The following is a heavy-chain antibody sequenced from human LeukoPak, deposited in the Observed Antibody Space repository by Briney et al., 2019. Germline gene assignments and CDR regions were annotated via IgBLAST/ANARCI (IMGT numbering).Heavy chain of an antibody. V-gene: IGHV4-34*01. CDR2: INHSGST. CDR3: ARGRGASSWYVY. Sequence: SETLSLTCAVYGGSFSGYYWSWIRQPPGKGLEWIGEINHSGSTNYNPSLKSRATISVDTSKNQFSLKLSSVTAADTAVYYCARGRGASSWYVYWGQGTLVTVSS. J-gene: IGHJ4*02. CDR1: GGSFSGYY. D-gene: IGHD6-13*01.